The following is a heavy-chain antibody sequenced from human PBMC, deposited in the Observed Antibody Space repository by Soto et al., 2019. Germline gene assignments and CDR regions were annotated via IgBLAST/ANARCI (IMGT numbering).Heavy chain of an antibody. J-gene: IGHJ6*02. Sequence: PGGSQRLSCAASGFTFSNAWLNWVRQAPGKGLEWVGRIKSKTDGGTTDYAAPVKGRFTISRDDSKNTLYLQMNSLKTEDTAVYYCTTAWGSSSWYALFYYYYYGMDVWGQGTTVTVSS. CDR1: GFTFSNAW. CDR3: TTAWGSSSWYALFYYYYYGMDV. D-gene: IGHD6-13*01. V-gene: IGHV3-15*07. CDR2: IKSKTDGGTT.